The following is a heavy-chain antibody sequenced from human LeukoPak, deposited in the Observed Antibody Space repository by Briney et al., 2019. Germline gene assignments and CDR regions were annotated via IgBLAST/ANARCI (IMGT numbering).Heavy chain of an antibody. CDR1: GFTFSSYA. CDR2: ISGSGGST. D-gene: IGHD3-10*01. Sequence: GGSLRLSCAASGFTFSSYAMSWVRQAPGKGLEWVSAISGSGGSTYYADSVKGRFTISRDNSKNTLYLQMNSLRAEDTAVYYCAKAYGSGRNYYMDVWGKGTTVTVSS. J-gene: IGHJ6*03. V-gene: IGHV3-23*01. CDR3: AKAYGSGRNYYMDV.